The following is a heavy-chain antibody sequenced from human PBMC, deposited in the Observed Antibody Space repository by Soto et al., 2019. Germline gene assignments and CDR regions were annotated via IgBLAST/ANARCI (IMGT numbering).Heavy chain of an antibody. Sequence: GSVKVTFKASCCAFTSYCISWLVQSPGQGLEWMGWISAYNGNTNYAQKLQGRVTMTTDTSTSTAYMELRSLRSDDTAVYYCARKNSGWFRGEDYWGQGTLVTVSS. J-gene: IGHJ4*02. CDR2: ISAYNGNT. CDR3: ARKNSGWFRGEDY. D-gene: IGHD6-19*01. V-gene: IGHV1-18*04. CDR1: CCAFTSYC.